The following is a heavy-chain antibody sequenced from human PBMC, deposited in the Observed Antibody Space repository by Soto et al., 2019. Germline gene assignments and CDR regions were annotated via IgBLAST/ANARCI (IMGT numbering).Heavy chain of an antibody. CDR3: AKGGWYYTFDY. CDR1: GFTFSSFA. J-gene: IGHJ4*02. Sequence: GGSLRLSCAASGFTFSSFAMSWVRQVPGKGLEWVSSISGSGDGTYYADSVKGRFTISRDNSKNRLSLQMNSLRAEDTAAYYCAKGGWYYTFDYWGRGTLVTVSS. D-gene: IGHD6-19*01. CDR2: ISGSGDGT. V-gene: IGHV3-23*01.